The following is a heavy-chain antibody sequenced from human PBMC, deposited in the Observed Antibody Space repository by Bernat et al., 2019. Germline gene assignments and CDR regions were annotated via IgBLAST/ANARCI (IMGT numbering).Heavy chain of an antibody. Sequence: EVQLVESGGGLVQPGGSLRLSCEASGFTFSDHGMSWVRQAPGKGLEWVSAITSGGSTYRADSVKDRFTISRDTSKNTLYLQMNSLRPEDTAVYYCAKSGSGNFFDYWGQGTLVTVSS. V-gene: IGHV3-23*04. CDR1: GFTFSDHG. D-gene: IGHD3-10*01. J-gene: IGHJ4*02. CDR3: AKSGSGNFFDY. CDR2: ITSGGST.